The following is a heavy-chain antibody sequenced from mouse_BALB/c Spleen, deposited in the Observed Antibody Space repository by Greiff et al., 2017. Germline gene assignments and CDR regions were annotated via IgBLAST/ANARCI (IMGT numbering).Heavy chain of an antibody. CDR2: ISYSGST. J-gene: IGHJ1*01. CDR1: GYSITSDYA. Sequence: EVQLQQSGPGLVKPSQSLSLTCTVTGYSITSDYAWNWIRQFPGNKLEWMGYISYSGSTSYNPSLKSRISITRDTSKNQFFLQLNSVTTEDTATYYCASHWDRRYWYFDVWGAGTTVTVSS. V-gene: IGHV3-2*02. D-gene: IGHD4-1*01. CDR3: ASHWDRRYWYFDV.